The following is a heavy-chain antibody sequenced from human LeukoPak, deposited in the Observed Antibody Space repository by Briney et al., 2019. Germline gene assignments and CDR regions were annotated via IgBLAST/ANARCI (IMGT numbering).Heavy chain of an antibody. Sequence: GGSLRLSCGASGFTFSNHWLNWVSQAPGKGLEWVANIKQDGSEKYYVDSVKGRFTISRDNAKNSLYLQLDSLRTDDTAVYYCARGIAAAGTFDHWGQGTLVTVSS. V-gene: IGHV3-7*04. CDR3: ARGIAAAGTFDH. D-gene: IGHD6-13*01. CDR1: GFTFSNHW. CDR2: IKQDGSEK. J-gene: IGHJ4*02.